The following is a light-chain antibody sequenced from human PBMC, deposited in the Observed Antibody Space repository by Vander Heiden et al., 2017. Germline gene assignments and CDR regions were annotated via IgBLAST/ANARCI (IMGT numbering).Light chain of an antibody. CDR3: QQSYIIPFT. CDR1: QSVTSF. V-gene: IGKV1-39*01. Sequence: DIQMTQPPLSLSASVGDRVTITCRASQSVTSFLNWYQQKSGQAPKLLIYAASSLHTGVPSRFSGSGSGTDFSLTISSLQPEDFATYYCQQSYIIPFTFGHGTKVDMK. CDR2: AAS. J-gene: IGKJ3*01.